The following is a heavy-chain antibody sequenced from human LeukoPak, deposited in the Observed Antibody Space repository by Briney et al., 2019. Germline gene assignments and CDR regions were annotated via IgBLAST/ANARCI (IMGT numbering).Heavy chain of an antibody. CDR2: INPSGGST. CDR1: GYTFTSYY. D-gene: IGHD3-3*01. CDR3: ARDLEFGLVYFDY. Sequence: ASVKVSCKASGYTFTSYYIHWVRQAPGQGLEWMGIINPSGGSTGYAQKFQGRVTMTRDTSTSTVYMELSSLRSEDTAAYYCARDLEFGLVYFDYWGQGTLVTVSS. V-gene: IGHV1-46*01. J-gene: IGHJ4*02.